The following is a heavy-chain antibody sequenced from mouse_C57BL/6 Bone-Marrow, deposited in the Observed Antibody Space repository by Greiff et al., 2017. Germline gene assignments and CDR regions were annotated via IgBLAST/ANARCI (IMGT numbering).Heavy chain of an antibody. Sequence: EVKLVESGGDLVKPGGSLKLSCAASGFTFSSYGMSWVRQTPDKRLEWVATISSGGSYTYYPDSVKGRFTISRDNAKNTLYLQRSSLKSEDTAMYYCARYWAGFAYWGKGTLVTVSA. CDR2: ISSGGSYT. CDR3: ARYWAGFAY. V-gene: IGHV5-6*01. D-gene: IGHD4-1*01. J-gene: IGHJ3*01. CDR1: GFTFSSYG.